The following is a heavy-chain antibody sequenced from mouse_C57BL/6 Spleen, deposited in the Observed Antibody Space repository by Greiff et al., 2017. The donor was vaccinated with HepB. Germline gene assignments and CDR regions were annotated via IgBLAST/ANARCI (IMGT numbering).Heavy chain of an antibody. CDR3: TGCNWDGDFDY. D-gene: IGHD4-1*01. Sequence: EVKVEESGGGLVQPGGSMKLSCVASGFTFSNYWMNWVRQSPEKGLEWVAQIRLKSDNYATHYAESVKGRFTISRDDSKSSVYLQMNNLRAEDTGIYYCTGCNWDGDFDYWGQGTTLTVSS. J-gene: IGHJ2*01. CDR2: IRLKSDNYAT. CDR1: GFTFSNYW. V-gene: IGHV6-3*01.